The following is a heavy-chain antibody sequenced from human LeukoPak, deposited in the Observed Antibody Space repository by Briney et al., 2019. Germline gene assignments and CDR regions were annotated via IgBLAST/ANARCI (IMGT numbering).Heavy chain of an antibody. CDR3: AKPLAGYSSAFDY. Sequence: GGSLRLSCAASGFTFSNYGVHWVRQAPGNGLEWVAFIRYDGSNKYYADSVKGRFTISRDNSKNTLYLQMDSLRAEDTALYYCAKPLAGYSSAFDYWGQGTLVTVSS. V-gene: IGHV3-30*02. J-gene: IGHJ4*02. D-gene: IGHD5-18*01. CDR2: IRYDGSNK. CDR1: GFTFSNYG.